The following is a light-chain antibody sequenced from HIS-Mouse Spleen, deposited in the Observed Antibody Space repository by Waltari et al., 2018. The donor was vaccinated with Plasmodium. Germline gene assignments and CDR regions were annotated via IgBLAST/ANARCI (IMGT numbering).Light chain of an antibody. CDR2: EGS. CDR3: CSYAGSSTFV. Sequence: QSALTQPASVSGSPGQSLTISCTGTSSDVGSYNLVSWYQQHPGKAPKLIVYEGSKRPSGVANRFSGSKSGNTASLTISGLQAEDEADYYCCSYAGSSTFVFGGGTKLTVL. V-gene: IGLV2-23*03. CDR1: SSDVGSYNL. J-gene: IGLJ3*02.